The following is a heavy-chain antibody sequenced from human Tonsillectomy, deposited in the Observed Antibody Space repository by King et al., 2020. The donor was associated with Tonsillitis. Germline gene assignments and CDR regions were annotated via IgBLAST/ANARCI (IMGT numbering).Heavy chain of an antibody. CDR2: IIPIFGTA. D-gene: IGHD3-22*01. CDR1: GGTFSSYA. J-gene: IGHJ5*02. CDR3: ARDGQDYYDSSGSSWFDP. V-gene: IGHV1-69*01. Sequence: VQLVESGAEVKKPGSSVKVSCKASGGTFSSYAISWVRQAPGQGLEWRGGIIPIFGTANYAQKFQGRVTITADESTSTAYMALSSLRSEDTAVYYCARDGQDYYDSSGSSWFDPWGQGTLVTVSS.